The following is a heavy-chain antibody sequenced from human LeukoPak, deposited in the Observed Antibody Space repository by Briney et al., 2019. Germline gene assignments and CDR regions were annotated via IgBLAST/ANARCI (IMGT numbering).Heavy chain of an antibody. D-gene: IGHD1-26*01. V-gene: IGHV3-53*01. Sequence: GGSLRLSCAASGSNVSSDYMSWVRQAPGKGLEWVSVIYSGGSTYNADSVKGRFTISRDNSKNTLYLQMNSLRAEDTAVYYCARDLKVGVTVYYGMDVWGQGTTVTVSS. CDR1: GSNVSSDY. CDR3: ARDLKVGVTVYYGMDV. J-gene: IGHJ6*02. CDR2: IYSGGST.